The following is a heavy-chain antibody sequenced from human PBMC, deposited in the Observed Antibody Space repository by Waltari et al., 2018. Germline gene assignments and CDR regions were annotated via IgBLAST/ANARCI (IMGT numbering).Heavy chain of an antibody. D-gene: IGHD5-12*01. V-gene: IGHV4-39*01. Sequence: QLQLQESGPGLVMPSETLSLTFGVSGGSITTNRHYWAWIRQAPGQGLEWVGTISYTGATYNSPSLTSRVTMSRDTSKNQLSLKLGSVTAADTAVYYCATYIGASIGTAAFDVWGRGTMVIVSS. CDR2: ISYTGAT. CDR1: GGSITTNRHY. J-gene: IGHJ3*01. CDR3: ATYIGASIGTAAFDV.